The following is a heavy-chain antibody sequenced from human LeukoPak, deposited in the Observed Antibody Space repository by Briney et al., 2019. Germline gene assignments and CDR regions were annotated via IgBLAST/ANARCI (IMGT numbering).Heavy chain of an antibody. D-gene: IGHD4-23*01. J-gene: IGHJ4*02. CDR3: ASLSGGNDY. CDR2: IIPILGIA. CDR1: GGTFSSHA. Sequence: SVKVSCKASGGTFSSHAISWVRQAPGQGLEWMGRIIPILGIANYAQKFQGRVTITADKSTSTAYMELSSLRSEDTAVYYCASLSGGNDYWGQGTLVTVSS. V-gene: IGHV1-69*04.